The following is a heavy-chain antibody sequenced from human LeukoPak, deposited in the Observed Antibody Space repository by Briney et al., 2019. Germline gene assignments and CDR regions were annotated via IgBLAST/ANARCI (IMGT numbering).Heavy chain of an antibody. D-gene: IGHD1-26*01. V-gene: IGHV3-21*01. CDR1: GFTFSSYS. CDR2: ISSSSSYM. CDR3: ARDGGSYFAFDI. Sequence: GGSLRLSRAASGFTFSSYSMNWVRQAPGKGLEWVSFISSSSSYMYYADAVKGRFTIARDNAKNSLYLQMNSLRAADTAVYYCARDGGSYFAFDIWGQGTMVTVSS. J-gene: IGHJ3*02.